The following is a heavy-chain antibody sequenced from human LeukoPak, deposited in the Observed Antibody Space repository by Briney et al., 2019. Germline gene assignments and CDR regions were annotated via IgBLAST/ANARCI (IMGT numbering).Heavy chain of an antibody. CDR3: ARRAVGNSYYYYMDV. CDR1: GFTFSSYG. Sequence: ETGGSLRLSCAASGFTFSSYGMHWVRQAPGKGLEWVAFIRFDGSNKYSADSVKGRFTVSRDNSKNTLYLQMNSLRAEDTAVYYCARRAVGNSYYYYMDVWGKGTTVTVSS. D-gene: IGHD6-19*01. V-gene: IGHV3-30*02. CDR2: IRFDGSNK. J-gene: IGHJ6*03.